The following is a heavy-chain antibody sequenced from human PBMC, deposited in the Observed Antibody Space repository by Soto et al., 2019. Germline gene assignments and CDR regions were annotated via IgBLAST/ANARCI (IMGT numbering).Heavy chain of an antibody. CDR1: GFTFRTYW. CDR2: IKEDGSDK. Sequence: GGSLRLSCAASGFTFRTYWMSWVRRAPGKGLEWVAFIKEDGSDKYFVDSVKGRFAISRDNAKNSLYLQMNSLRAEDTAVYYCARDRGGRSGMDVWGKGTMVTVSS. V-gene: IGHV3-7*01. CDR3: ARDRGGRSGMDV. D-gene: IGHD1-26*01. J-gene: IGHJ6*04.